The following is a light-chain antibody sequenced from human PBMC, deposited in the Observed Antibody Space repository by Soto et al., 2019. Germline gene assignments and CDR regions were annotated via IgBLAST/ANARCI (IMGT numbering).Light chain of an antibody. V-gene: IGLV2-14*01. Sequence: QSALTQPASVSGSPGQSITISCTGTSSDVGGYNYVSWYQQHPGKAPKLMIYEVSNRPSGVSNRFSGSKSGNTASLTISGPQADDEADYYCSSYTSRSTHVVFGGGTKLTVL. CDR1: SSDVGGYNY. J-gene: IGLJ2*01. CDR2: EVS. CDR3: SSYTSRSTHVV.